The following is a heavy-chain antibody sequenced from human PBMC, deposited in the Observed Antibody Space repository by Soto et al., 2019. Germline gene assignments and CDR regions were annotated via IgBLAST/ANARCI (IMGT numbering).Heavy chain of an antibody. CDR3: ARAPSGAGPDY. V-gene: IGHV4-34*01. D-gene: IGHD7-27*01. CDR2: INHSGST. J-gene: IGHJ4*02. CDR1: GGSFSGYY. Sequence: SETLSLTCAVYGGSFSGYYLSWIRQPPGKGLEWIGEINHSGSTNYNPSLKSRVTISVDTSKNQFSLKLSSVTAADTAVYYCARAPSGAGPDYWGQGTLVTVSS.